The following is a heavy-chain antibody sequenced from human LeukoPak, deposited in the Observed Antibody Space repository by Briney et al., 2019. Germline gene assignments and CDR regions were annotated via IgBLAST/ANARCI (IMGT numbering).Heavy chain of an antibody. Sequence: GGSLRLSCAASGFTFSSYAMSWVRQAPGNGLEWVSAISGSGGSTYYADSVKGRFTISRDNSKNTLYLQMNSLRAEDTAVYYCAKELVGGLVSYGEGMDVWGQGTTVTVSS. CDR1: GFTFSSYA. CDR2: ISGSGGST. CDR3: AKELVGGLVSYGEGMDV. D-gene: IGHD3/OR15-3a*01. J-gene: IGHJ6*02. V-gene: IGHV3-23*01.